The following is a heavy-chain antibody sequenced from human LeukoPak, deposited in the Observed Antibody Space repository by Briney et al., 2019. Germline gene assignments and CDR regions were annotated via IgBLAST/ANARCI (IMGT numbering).Heavy chain of an antibody. D-gene: IGHD2-21*02. CDR2: INHSGST. CDR1: GGSFSGYY. V-gene: IGHV4-34*01. Sequence: SETLSLTCAVYGGSFSGYYWSWIRQPPGKGLEWIGEINHSGSTNYNPSLKSRVTISVDTSKNQFSLKLSSVTAADTAVYYCAGWRNVRLAYCGGDCYYYYGMDVWGKGTTVTVSS. J-gene: IGHJ6*04. CDR3: AGWRNVRLAYCGGDCYYYYGMDV.